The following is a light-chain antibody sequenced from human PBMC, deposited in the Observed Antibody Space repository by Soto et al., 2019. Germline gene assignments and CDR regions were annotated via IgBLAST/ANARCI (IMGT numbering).Light chain of an antibody. V-gene: IGKV3-11*01. Sequence: EIVLTQSPATLSLSPGEGATLSCRASQSVSSYLAWYQQKPGQAPRLLIYDASNRATGIPARFSGSGSGTDFILTICSLEPEDFAVYYCQQRSNWPVTFGLGTKV. CDR3: QQRSNWPVT. J-gene: IGKJ1*01. CDR2: DAS. CDR1: QSVSSY.